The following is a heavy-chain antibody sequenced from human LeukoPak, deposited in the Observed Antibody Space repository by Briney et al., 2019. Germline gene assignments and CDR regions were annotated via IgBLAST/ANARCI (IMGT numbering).Heavy chain of an antibody. CDR2: IYYSGSS. D-gene: IGHD6-13*01. CDR3: ARHGTIAAAGYFDY. CDR1: GGSTSSYY. V-gene: IGHV4-59*01. J-gene: IGHJ4*02. Sequence: KPSETLSLTCTVSGGSTSSYYWSWIRQPPGKGLQRVGYIYYSGSSNYNPSLKSRVTMLVDTSKNQFSLKLNSGTAADTAVYYCARHGTIAAAGYFDYWGQGSLVTVSS.